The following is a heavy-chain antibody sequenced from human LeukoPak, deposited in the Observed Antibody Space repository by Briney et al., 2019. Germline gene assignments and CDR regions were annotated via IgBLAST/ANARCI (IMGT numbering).Heavy chain of an antibody. CDR1: GGSISSGDYY. Sequence: SQTLSLTCTVSGGSISSGDYYWSWIRQPPGKGLEWIGYIYYSGSTYYNPSLKSRVTISVDTSKSQFSLKLSSVTAADTAVYYCARTGSSGYYYHYWGQGTLVTVSS. CDR2: IYYSGST. V-gene: IGHV4-30-4*01. J-gene: IGHJ4*02. CDR3: ARTGSSGYYYHY. D-gene: IGHD3-22*01.